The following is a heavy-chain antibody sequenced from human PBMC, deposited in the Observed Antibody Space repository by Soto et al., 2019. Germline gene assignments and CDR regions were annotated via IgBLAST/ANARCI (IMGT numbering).Heavy chain of an antibody. D-gene: IGHD3-22*01. J-gene: IGHJ4*02. CDR3: ASGLRVYYDSSGHHDS. CDR1: GFIFSSYS. CDR2: ISSSSSYI. Sequence: PGGSLRLSCAAFGFIFSSYSMNWVRQAPGKGLEWVSSISSSSSYISYADSVKGRFTISRDNAKNSLYLQMNSLRAEDTAVYYCASGLRVYYDSSGHHDSWGQGTLVTVSS. V-gene: IGHV3-21*01.